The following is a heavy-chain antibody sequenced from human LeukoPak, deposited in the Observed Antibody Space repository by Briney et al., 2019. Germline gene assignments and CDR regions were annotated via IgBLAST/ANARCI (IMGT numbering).Heavy chain of an antibody. CDR2: ISGSGGST. Sequence: GGSLRLSCAASGFTFSSDAMSWVRQAPGKGLEWISAISGSGGSTYYADSVKGRFTISRDNSKNTLYLQMNSLRAEDTAVYYCAKDHEEWLPYFDYWGQGTLVTVSS. J-gene: IGHJ4*02. D-gene: IGHD3-3*01. V-gene: IGHV3-23*01. CDR3: AKDHEEWLPYFDY. CDR1: GFTFSSDA.